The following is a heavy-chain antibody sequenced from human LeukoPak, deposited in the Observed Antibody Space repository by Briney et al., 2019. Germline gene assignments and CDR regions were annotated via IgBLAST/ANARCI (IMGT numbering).Heavy chain of an antibody. V-gene: IGHV3-30*02. Sequence: PTGGSLRLSCAASGFTFSSYGMPWVRQAPGKGLEWVAFIRYDGSNKYYADSVKGRFTISRDNSKNTLYLQMNSLRAEDTAVYYCAKGPYDYGDYYYWGQGTLVTVSS. CDR2: IRYDGSNK. D-gene: IGHD4-17*01. CDR1: GFTFSSYG. CDR3: AKGPYDYGDYYY. J-gene: IGHJ4*02.